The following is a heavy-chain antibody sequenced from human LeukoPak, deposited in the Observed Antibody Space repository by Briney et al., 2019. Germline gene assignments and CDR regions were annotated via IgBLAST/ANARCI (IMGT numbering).Heavy chain of an antibody. CDR3: AKELGSSGYYYVVSDDAFDI. CDR2: IYSGGST. CDR1: GFTVSSNY. Sequence: GGSLRLSCAASGFTVSSNYMSWVRQAPGKGLEWVSVIYSGGSTYYADSVKGRFTISRDNSKNTLYLQMNSLRAEDTAVYYCAKELGSSGYYYVVSDDAFDIWGQGTMVTVSS. D-gene: IGHD3-22*01. J-gene: IGHJ3*02. V-gene: IGHV3-66*01.